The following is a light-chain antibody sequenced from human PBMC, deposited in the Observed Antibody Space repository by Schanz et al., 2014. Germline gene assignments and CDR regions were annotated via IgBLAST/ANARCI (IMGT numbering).Light chain of an antibody. CDR1: SSDLTDYNY. V-gene: IGLV2-23*02. J-gene: IGLJ3*02. CDR2: DVS. Sequence: QSALTQPASVSGSPGQSITISCTGTSSDLTDYNYVSWYQHHPGKAPKLMIYDVSNRPSGVSNRFSGSKSGNTASLTISGLQAEDEADYYCCSYAGSSTLGVFGGGTKLTVL. CDR3: CSYAGSSTLGV.